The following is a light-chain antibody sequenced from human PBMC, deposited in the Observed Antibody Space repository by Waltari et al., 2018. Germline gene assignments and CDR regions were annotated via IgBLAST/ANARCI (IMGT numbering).Light chain of an antibody. V-gene: IGKV1-33*01. Sequence: DIQITQSPSSPSASVGDRVTITCQASQAISNHLNWYQHKPGKAPELLIFDATNLETGVPSRFRGSGSGTDFTLTIPSLQPEDFATYYCQQYDNLASFGGGTKVEIK. CDR1: QAISNH. CDR2: DAT. CDR3: QQYDNLAS. J-gene: IGKJ4*01.